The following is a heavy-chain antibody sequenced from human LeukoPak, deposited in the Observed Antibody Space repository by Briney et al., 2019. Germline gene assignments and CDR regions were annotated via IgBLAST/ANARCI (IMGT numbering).Heavy chain of an antibody. Sequence: PSETLSLTCTVSGGSISSYYWSWIRQPPGKGLEWIGYIYYSGSTNYNPSLKSRVTISVDTSKNQFSLKLSSVTAADTAVYYCARGADTGYSSDSWGQGTLVTVSS. CDR1: GGSISSYY. CDR3: ARGADTGYSSDS. J-gene: IGHJ5*02. V-gene: IGHV4-59*01. D-gene: IGHD6-19*01. CDR2: IYYSGST.